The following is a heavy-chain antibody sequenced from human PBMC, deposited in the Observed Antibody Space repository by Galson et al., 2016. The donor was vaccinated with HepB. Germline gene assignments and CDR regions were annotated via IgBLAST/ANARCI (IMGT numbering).Heavy chain of an antibody. CDR2: VSRSGGST. V-gene: IGHV3-23*01. CDR3: AKMNGGTSKRNVDY. Sequence: SLRLSCAASGFTFSSYGMSWVRQAPGKGLEWVSAVSRSGGSTYYADPVKGRFTISRDKSKNTRYLQMNSLRAEDAAVYYCAKMNGGTSKRNVDYWGQGTLVVASS. D-gene: IGHD3-16*01. J-gene: IGHJ4*02. CDR1: GFTFSSYG.